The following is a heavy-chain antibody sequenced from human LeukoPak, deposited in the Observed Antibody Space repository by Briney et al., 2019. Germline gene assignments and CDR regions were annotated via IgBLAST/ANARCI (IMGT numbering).Heavy chain of an antibody. CDR1: GFTVSSNH. J-gene: IGHJ4*02. V-gene: IGHV3-53*01. Sequence: PGGPLRLSCAASGFTVSSNHMSWVRQAPGKGLEWVSVIYSGGSTYYADSVKGRFTISRDNSKNTLYLQMNSLRAEDTAVYYCAKDQGGGYSYGYVSPSIDYWGQGTLVTVSS. D-gene: IGHD5-18*01. CDR3: AKDQGGGYSYGYVSPSIDY. CDR2: IYSGGST.